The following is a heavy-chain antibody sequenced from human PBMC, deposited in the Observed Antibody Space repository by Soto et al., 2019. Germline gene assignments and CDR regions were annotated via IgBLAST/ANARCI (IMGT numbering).Heavy chain of an antibody. J-gene: IGHJ4*02. CDR2: IYYRGSS. D-gene: IGHD3-22*01. CDR1: GGSISSGGYY. V-gene: IGHV4-31*03. CDR3: ARESVSYYNSSGPDY. Sequence: SETLSLTCTVSGGSISSGGYYWSWIRQHPGKGLEWIGYIYYRGSSYYNPSLKSRVTISVDTSKNQFSPKLNSVTAADTAVYYCARESVSYYNSSGPDYWGQGTLVTVSS.